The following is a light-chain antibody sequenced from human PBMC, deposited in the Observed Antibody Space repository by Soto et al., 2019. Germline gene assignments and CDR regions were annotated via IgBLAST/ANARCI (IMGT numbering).Light chain of an antibody. Sequence: QSALTQSASVSGSPGQSITISCTGTSSDVDIYNLVSWYQQHPGKAPKLLIHEGSNRPSGVSTRFSGSMSGNTASLTISGLQAEDEADYYCCSYAGSRVFGGGTKVTVL. CDR2: EGS. V-gene: IGLV2-23*01. CDR1: SSDVDIYNL. CDR3: CSYAGSRV. J-gene: IGLJ2*01.